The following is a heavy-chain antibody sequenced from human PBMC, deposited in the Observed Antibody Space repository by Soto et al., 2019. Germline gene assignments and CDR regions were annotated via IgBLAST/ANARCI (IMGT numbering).Heavy chain of an antibody. Sequence: EVQLVQSGAEVKKPGESLRISCQGSGYSFTSNWIGWLRQRPGKGLEWMGRINPSDSYTTYSPSFQGHVTISTDKSFSTAYLQWSGLKASDTAMYYCARLGYCTGTSCYTFDSWGQGTLVAVSS. CDR2: INPSDSYT. V-gene: IGHV5-10-1*03. D-gene: IGHD2-2*02. J-gene: IGHJ4*02. CDR1: GYSFTSNW. CDR3: ARLGYCTGTSCYTFDS.